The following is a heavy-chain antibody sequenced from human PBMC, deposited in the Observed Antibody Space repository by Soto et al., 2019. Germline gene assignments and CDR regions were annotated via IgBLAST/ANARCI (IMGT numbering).Heavy chain of an antibody. CDR1: GVSINSGSYY. Sequence: QVQLQESGPGLVKPSQTLSLTCSVSGVSINSGSYYWSWIRQHPGKGLEWIGYIYTSGNSYYNPSLKGRATISIDRSKNQFSLDLGSVTAADTAVYYCARVWSPWGQGTMVTVSS. J-gene: IGHJ3*01. D-gene: IGHD2-21*01. V-gene: IGHV4-31*03. CDR2: IYTSGNS. CDR3: ARVWSP.